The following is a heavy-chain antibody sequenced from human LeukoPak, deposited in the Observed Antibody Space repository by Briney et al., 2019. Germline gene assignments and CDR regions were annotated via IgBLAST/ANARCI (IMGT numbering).Heavy chain of an antibody. J-gene: IGHJ5*02. CDR3: ARAQYSSSTNWLDP. V-gene: IGHV4-59*01. Sequence: SETLSLTCTVSGGSISSYYWSWIRQPPGKGLEWIGYIYYSGSTNYNPSLKSRVTISVDTSKNQFSLKLSSVTAADTAVYYCARAQYSSSTNWLDPWGQGTLVTVSS. D-gene: IGHD6-13*01. CDR1: GGSISSYY. CDR2: IYYSGST.